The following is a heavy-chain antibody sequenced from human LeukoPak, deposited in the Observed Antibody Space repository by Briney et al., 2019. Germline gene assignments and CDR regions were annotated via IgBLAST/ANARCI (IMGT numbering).Heavy chain of an antibody. CDR3: ARSGYYGDYVYY. J-gene: IGHJ4*02. Sequence: SVKVSCKASGGTFSSYAISWVRQAPGQGLEWMGGIIPIFGTANYAQKFQGRVTITADESTSTAYMELSSLRSEDTAVYYCARSGYYGDYVYYWGQGTLVTVSS. V-gene: IGHV1-69*13. D-gene: IGHD4-17*01. CDR2: IIPIFGTA. CDR1: GGTFSSYA.